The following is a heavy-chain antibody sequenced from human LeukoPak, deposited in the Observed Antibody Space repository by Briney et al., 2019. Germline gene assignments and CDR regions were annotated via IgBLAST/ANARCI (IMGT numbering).Heavy chain of an antibody. D-gene: IGHD2-2*02. CDR3: ARPGRGYCSSTSCYTGNYFDY. J-gene: IGHJ4*02. CDR1: GYSFTSYW. CDR2: TYPGDSDT. V-gene: IGHV5-51*01. Sequence: GESLKISCKGSGYSFTSYWIGWVRQMPGKGLEWMGITYPGDSDTRYSPSFQGQVTISADKSISTAYLQWSSLKALDTAMYYCARPGRGYCSSTSCYTGNYFDYWGQGTLVTVSS.